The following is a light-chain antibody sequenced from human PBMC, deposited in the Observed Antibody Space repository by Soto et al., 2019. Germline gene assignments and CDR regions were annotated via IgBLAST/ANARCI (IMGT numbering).Light chain of an antibody. J-gene: IGKJ1*01. Sequence: DIVMTQSPATLSVSPGERATLSCRASQSVSSNLAWYQQAPGQAPRLLIYGASTRATGIPARFSDSGSGTEFTLTISSLQSEDFAVYYCQHYNNWPPWTFGQGTKVEIK. V-gene: IGKV3-15*01. CDR3: QHYNNWPPWT. CDR2: GAS. CDR1: QSVSSN.